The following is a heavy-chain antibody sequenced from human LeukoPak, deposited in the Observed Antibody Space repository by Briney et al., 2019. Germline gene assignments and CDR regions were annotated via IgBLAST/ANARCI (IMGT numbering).Heavy chain of an antibody. CDR3: AKDQAVGGTWGEVIFHY. CDR2: ITDSGMSS. J-gene: IGHJ4*02. V-gene: IGHV3-23*01. Sequence: GGSLRLSCAASGFTFSSYHINWVRQAPGKGLEWVSSITDSGMSSYYADSVKGRFTISRDNSDSTLYLDINNLRAEDTAVYYCAKDQAVGGTWGEVIFHYWGQGTLVTVAS. CDR1: GFTFSSYH. D-gene: IGHD6-19*01.